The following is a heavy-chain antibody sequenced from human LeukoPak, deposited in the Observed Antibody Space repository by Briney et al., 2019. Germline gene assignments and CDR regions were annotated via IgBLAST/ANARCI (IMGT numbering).Heavy chain of an antibody. CDR1: GGSISSGGYS. CDR2: IYHSGST. V-gene: IGHV4-30-2*01. Sequence: PSQTLSLTCAVSGGSISSGGYSWSWIRQPPGKGLEWIGYIYHSGSTYYNPSLKSRVTISVDTSKNQFSLKLSSVTAADTAVYYCAGGYYYDSSGYYKTYYYGMDVWGQGTTVTVSS. J-gene: IGHJ6*02. CDR3: AGGYYYDSSGYYKTYYYGMDV. D-gene: IGHD3-22*01.